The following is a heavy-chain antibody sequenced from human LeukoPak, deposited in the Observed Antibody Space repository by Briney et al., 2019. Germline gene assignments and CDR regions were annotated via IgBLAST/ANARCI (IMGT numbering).Heavy chain of an antibody. CDR2: INWNGGSP. V-gene: IGHV3-20*04. CDR3: AKDIGYHYYDSSGYLDAFDI. J-gene: IGHJ3*02. Sequence: GGSLRLSCAASGFTFGDCGMSWVRQAPGKGLEWVSGINWNGGSPRYADSVKGRFTISRDNAKNSLYLQMNSLRAEDTALYYCAKDIGYHYYDSSGYLDAFDIWGQGTMVTVSS. D-gene: IGHD3-22*01. CDR1: GFTFGDCG.